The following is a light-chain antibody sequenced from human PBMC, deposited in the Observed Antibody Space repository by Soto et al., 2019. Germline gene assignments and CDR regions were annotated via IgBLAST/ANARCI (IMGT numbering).Light chain of an antibody. CDR3: QKYDRAPFT. V-gene: IGKV1-27*01. CDR2: GAS. CDR1: QGISNY. J-gene: IGKJ3*01. Sequence: DIQMTQSPSSLSAYLGERVTTTSRARQGISNYLAWYQQKPGGLPKLLLFGASTLQSGVPARFSGSGSGTLFTLTINGRLREDVATYYCQKYDRAPFTFGPGTKVDFK.